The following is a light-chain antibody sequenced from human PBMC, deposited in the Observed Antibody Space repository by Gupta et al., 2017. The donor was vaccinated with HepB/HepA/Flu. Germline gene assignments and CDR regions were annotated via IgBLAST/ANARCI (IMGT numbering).Light chain of an antibody. CDR3: QQYSTYPFT. Sequence: AFRFTHSPSSISASTGDTVTITCRASQDMSYFLAWYQQKPGKAPNLLIYSTSTLQNGVPSRFSGGGSGTDFTLTITSLQSEDFATYYCQQYSTYPFTFGGGTKVEIK. V-gene: IGKV1-8*01. CDR1: QDMSYF. CDR2: STS. J-gene: IGKJ4*01.